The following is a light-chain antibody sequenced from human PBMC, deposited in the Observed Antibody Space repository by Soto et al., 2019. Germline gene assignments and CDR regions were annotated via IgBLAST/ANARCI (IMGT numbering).Light chain of an antibody. V-gene: IGKV4-1*01. CDR2: WAS. CDR1: QSVFSNSKNKNY. CDR3: QQYFNTPHT. Sequence: DIVMTQSPDSLAVSLGERATINCKSSQSVFSNSKNKNYFAWYQQKPGQPPKLRLYWASTREYGVPDRFIGSGSGTDFTLSISSLQAEDVAVYYCQQYFNTPHTFGQGTKLAIK. J-gene: IGKJ2*01.